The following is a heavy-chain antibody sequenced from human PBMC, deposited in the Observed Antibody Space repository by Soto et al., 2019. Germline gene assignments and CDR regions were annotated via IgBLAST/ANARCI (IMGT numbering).Heavy chain of an antibody. J-gene: IGHJ3*02. V-gene: IGHV1-69*13. CDR1: GVTFSSYA. CDR2: IIPIFGTA. CDR3: ARESSVAEAWVHAFDI. D-gene: IGHD6-19*01. Sequence: XVKVSCKASGVTFSSYAISWVRQAPGQGLEWMGGIIPIFGTANYAQKFQGRVTITADESTSTAYMELSSLRSEDTAVYYCARESSVAEAWVHAFDIWGQGTMVTVS.